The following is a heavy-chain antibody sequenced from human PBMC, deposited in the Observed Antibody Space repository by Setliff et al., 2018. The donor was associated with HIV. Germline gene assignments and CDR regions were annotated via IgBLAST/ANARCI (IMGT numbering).Heavy chain of an antibody. CDR2: TFTSGIT. CDR1: GGSISGYF. CDR3: AREPKGGDDRALDY. D-gene: IGHD3-16*01. J-gene: IGHJ4*02. V-gene: IGHV4-4*07. Sequence: LSLTCTVSGGSISGYFWSWIRQPAGKGLEWIGRTFTSGITNYSPSLKSRVTMSVDTSKNQFSLNLTSVTAADTAVYYCAREPKGGDDRALDYWGQGTLVTVAS.